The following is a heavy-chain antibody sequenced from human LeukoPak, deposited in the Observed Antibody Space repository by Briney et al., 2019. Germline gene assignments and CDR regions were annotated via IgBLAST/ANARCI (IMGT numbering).Heavy chain of an antibody. CDR1: GGSISSGSYY. Sequence: SQTLSLTCTVSGGSISSGSYYWSWIRQPARKGLEWIGRIYTSGSTYYNPSLKSRVTISVDMSKNQFSLKLSSVTAADTAVYYCARTMGGIAAVWGQGTLVTVSS. CDR2: IYTSGST. V-gene: IGHV4-61*02. D-gene: IGHD6-13*01. CDR3: ARTMGGIAAV. J-gene: IGHJ4*02.